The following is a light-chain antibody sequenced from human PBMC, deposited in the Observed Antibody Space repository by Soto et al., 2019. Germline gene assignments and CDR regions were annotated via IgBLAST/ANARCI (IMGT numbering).Light chain of an antibody. J-gene: IGKJ2*01. CDR1: QSVGSN. V-gene: IGKV3-15*01. CDR3: QQYYNWPYT. CDR2: GAS. Sequence: EIVMTQSPVTLSVSPGEGATLSCRASQSVGSNFAWYQQKPGQPPRLLIYGASTRATAIPDRFSGSGSGTEFTLTISSLQSEDFAVYFCQQYYNWPYTFGQGTQLDIK.